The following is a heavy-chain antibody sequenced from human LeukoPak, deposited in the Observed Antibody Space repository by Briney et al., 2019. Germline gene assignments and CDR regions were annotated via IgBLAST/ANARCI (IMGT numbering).Heavy chain of an antibody. Sequence: GGSLRLSCAASGFTFSYYPMHWVRQAPGKGLEWVAVISYDGGSQQYADSVKGRFSISRDNSQNTIDLQMNRLRDDDTAVYYCVRDGLEWLRPGNWFDPWGQGTLLTVSS. J-gene: IGHJ5*02. V-gene: IGHV3-30-3*01. CDR1: GFTFSYYP. CDR3: VRDGLEWLRPGNWFDP. D-gene: IGHD5-12*01. CDR2: ISYDGGSQ.